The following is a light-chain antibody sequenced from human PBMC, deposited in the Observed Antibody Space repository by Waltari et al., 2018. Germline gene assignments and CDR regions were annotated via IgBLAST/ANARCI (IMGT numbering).Light chain of an antibody. J-gene: IGKJ2*01. CDR2: ATS. V-gene: IGKV1-9*01. CDR1: QGISSY. CDR3: QDLNDFPFT. Sequence: IQLTQSPSSLSASVGDRVTITCRASQGISSYLAWYQQKPGQVPKLLIYATSTLQTGVPSRFSGSGSGTDFTITISSLQPEDFATYYCQDLNDFPFTFGQGTKLEI.